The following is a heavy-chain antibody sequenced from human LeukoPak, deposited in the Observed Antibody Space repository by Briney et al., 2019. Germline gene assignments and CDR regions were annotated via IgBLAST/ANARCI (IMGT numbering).Heavy chain of an antibody. CDR1: GGSISSYY. CDR3: ARGSLFDY. Sequence: SETLSLTCTVSGGSISSYYWSWIRQPPGKGLEWIGYIYYSGSTNYNPSLKSRVTISVDTSKNQFSLKLSSVIAADTAVYYCARGSLFDYWGQGTLVTVSS. CDR2: IYYSGST. J-gene: IGHJ4*02. V-gene: IGHV4-59*01.